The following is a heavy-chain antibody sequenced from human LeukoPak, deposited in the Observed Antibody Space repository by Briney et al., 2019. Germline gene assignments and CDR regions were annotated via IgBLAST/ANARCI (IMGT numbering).Heavy chain of an antibody. CDR2: IYHSGTT. CDR1: GYSISGGYY. J-gene: IGHJ4*02. Sequence: AETLSLTCAVSGYSISGGYYWGCIRQPPGKGLGWIGSIYHSGTTYYNPSLKSRVTISVDTSKNQFYLKLNYVTAADTAVYYCARHYQTVSYYFDYWGQGTLVTVSS. V-gene: IGHV4-38-2*01. D-gene: IGHD1-26*01. CDR3: ARHYQTVSYYFDY.